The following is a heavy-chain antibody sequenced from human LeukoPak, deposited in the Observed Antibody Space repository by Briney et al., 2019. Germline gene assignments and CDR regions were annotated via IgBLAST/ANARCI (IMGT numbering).Heavy chain of an antibody. CDR3: ATNSYDSSGFGY. CDR2: ISAYDGNT. D-gene: IGHD3-22*01. Sequence: ASVKVSCKASGYTFASYGISWVRQAPGQGLEWMGWISAYDGNTNYAQKLQGRVTMTTDASTSIAYMELRSLRSDDTAVYYCATNSYDSSGFGYWGQGTLVTVSS. CDR1: GYTFASYG. V-gene: IGHV1-18*01. J-gene: IGHJ4*02.